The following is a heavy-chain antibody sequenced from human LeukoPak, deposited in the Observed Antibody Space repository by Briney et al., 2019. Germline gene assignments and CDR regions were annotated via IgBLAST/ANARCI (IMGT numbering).Heavy chain of an antibody. J-gene: IGHJ4*02. CDR3: ATAGDFTDFDY. Sequence: GGSLTLSCAASGFIFSSYAMSWVRQAPGKGLEWVSTISGRGENTYYADSVKGRFTTSRDNSRNMLYVQMNSLRAEDTAVYFCATAGDFTDFDYWGQGTLVTVSS. CDR2: ISGRGENT. D-gene: IGHD7-27*01. V-gene: IGHV3-23*01. CDR1: GFIFSSYA.